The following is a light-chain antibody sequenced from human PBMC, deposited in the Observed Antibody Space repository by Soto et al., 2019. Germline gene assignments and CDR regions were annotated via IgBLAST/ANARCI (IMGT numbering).Light chain of an antibody. V-gene: IGLV1-51*01. CDR1: SSNIGNNY. CDR2: DNN. Sequence: QSVLTQPPSGSAAPGQKGTISCSGSSSNIGNNYVSWYQQLPGTAPKLLIYDNNKRPSGIPDRFPGSKSGTSATLGITGLQTGDEADYYCGAWDSSLSAYVFGTGTKVTVL. J-gene: IGLJ1*01. CDR3: GAWDSSLSAYV.